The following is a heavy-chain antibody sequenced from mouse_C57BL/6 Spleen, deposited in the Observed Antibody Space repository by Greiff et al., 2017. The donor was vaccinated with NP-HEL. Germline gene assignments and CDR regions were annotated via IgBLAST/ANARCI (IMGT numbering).Heavy chain of an antibody. CDR2: IYPGDGDT. D-gene: IGHD1-1*01. V-gene: IGHV1-80*01. Sequence: QVHVKQSGAELVKPGASVKISCKASGYAFSSYWMNWVKQRPGKGLEWIGQIYPGDGDTNYNGKFKGKATLTADKSSSTAYMQLSSLTSEDSAVYFCASYGSSYYFDYWGQGTTLTVSS. CDR3: ASYGSSYYFDY. CDR1: GYAFSSYW. J-gene: IGHJ2*01.